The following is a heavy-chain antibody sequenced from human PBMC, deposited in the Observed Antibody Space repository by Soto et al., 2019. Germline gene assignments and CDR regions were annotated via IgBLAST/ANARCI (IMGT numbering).Heavy chain of an antibody. CDR1: GCSISIDY. D-gene: IGHD3-22*01. J-gene: IGHJ4*02. CDR3: ASGDYYDSSGYYAPIDY. V-gene: IGHV4-59*01. CDR2: IYYSGGT. Sequence: SEARSLTWTVSGCSISIDYLSWIRPPPGKGLEWIGCIYYSGGTNYNPSPKSRVTISLDTSKNQFSLKLSSVTAADTAVYYCASGDYYDSSGYYAPIDYWGQGALVTVSS.